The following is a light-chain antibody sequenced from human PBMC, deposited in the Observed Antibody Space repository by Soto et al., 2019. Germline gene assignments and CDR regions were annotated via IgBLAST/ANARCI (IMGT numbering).Light chain of an antibody. J-gene: IGKJ2*01. CDR3: KQINFYPYT. Sequence: DIQLTQSPSFLSASVGDRVTITCRASQVITNHLAWYHQKPGKAPKLLIYAASTLQSGLPSGFSGSGYGTEFSLKITALQPEVFAVYYCKQINFYPYTFGQGTKLE. CDR2: AAS. CDR1: QVITNH. V-gene: IGKV1-9*01.